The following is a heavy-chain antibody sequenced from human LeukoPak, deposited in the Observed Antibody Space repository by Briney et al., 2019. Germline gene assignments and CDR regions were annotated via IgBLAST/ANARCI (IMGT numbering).Heavy chain of an antibody. CDR2: IYHSGST. Sequence: SETLSLTCAVSGGSISSGAYSWSWIRQPPGKGLEWIGYIYHSGSTFYNPSLKSRVTISVDTSKNQFSLKLSSVTAADTAVYYCARGAMVRTRFDYWGQGTLVTVSS. CDR1: GGSISSGAYS. J-gene: IGHJ4*02. D-gene: IGHD3-10*01. CDR3: ARGAMVRTRFDY. V-gene: IGHV4-30-2*01.